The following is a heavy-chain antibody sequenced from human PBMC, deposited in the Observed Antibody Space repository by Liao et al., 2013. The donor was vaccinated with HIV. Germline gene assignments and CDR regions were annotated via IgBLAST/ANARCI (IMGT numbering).Heavy chain of an antibody. CDR1: GGSFSDYY. D-gene: IGHD1-1*01. CDR3: ARGRGTSAFDI. Sequence: QVQLQQWGAGLLKPSETLSLTCAVYGGSFSDYYWSWIRQSPGKELEWIGEIDHSGSSNYNPSLKSRVTISVDTSKNQFSLRLSSVTAADTAVYYCARGRGTSAFDIWGQGTMVTVSS. J-gene: IGHJ3*02. V-gene: IGHV4-34*01. CDR2: IDHSGSS.